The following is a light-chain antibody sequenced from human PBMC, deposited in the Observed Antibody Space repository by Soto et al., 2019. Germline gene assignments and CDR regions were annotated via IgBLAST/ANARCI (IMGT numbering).Light chain of an antibody. J-gene: IGKJ1*01. Sequence: VVTQSPATLSVFPGETATLSCRASQSVSSDLAWYHQRPGQAPKLLLYGASTRATGIPARFRGSGSGTEFRLSISSLQSEDFATYYCQQYNTWHPKMAFGRGTKVEIK. V-gene: IGKV3-15*01. CDR3: QQYNTWHPKMA. CDR2: GAS. CDR1: QSVSSD.